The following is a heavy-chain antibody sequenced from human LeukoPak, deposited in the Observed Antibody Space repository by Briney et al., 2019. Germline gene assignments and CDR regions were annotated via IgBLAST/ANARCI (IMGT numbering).Heavy chain of an antibody. CDR2: ISWNSGSI. J-gene: IGHJ3*02. Sequence: AGGSLRLSCAASGFTFDDYAMHWVRQAPGKGLEWVSGISWNSGSIGYADSVKGRFTISRDNAKNSLYLQMNSLRAEDTALYYCAKDTVVGATEGDAFDIWGQGTMVTVSS. CDR1: GFTFDDYA. V-gene: IGHV3-9*01. CDR3: AKDTVVGATEGDAFDI. D-gene: IGHD1-26*01.